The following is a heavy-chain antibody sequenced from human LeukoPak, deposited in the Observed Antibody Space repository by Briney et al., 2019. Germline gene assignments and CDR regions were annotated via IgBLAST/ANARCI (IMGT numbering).Heavy chain of an antibody. V-gene: IGHV3-7*03. CDR2: IRQDGDTK. Sequence: GGSLRLSCAASGFTFSSYAMSWVRQAPGKGLEWVANIRQDGDTKYYVDSVKGRFTISRYNAMNSLYLQMNSLRAEDTAIYYCARSLPYGTTWYGRSDFWGQGTLVTVSS. CDR1: GFTFSSYA. J-gene: IGHJ4*02. CDR3: ARSLPYGTTWYGRSDF. D-gene: IGHD6-13*01.